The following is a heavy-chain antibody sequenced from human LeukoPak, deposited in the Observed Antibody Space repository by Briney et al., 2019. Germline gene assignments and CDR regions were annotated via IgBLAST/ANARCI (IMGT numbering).Heavy chain of an antibody. CDR2: IYYTGII. Sequence: SETLSLTCSVPGGSISSYYWAWIREPPGKGLEWIGFIYYTGIISHNPSLESRVTMSVDTYDNQSSLRLNSVSAPDTAVYYCARLYSSGWRSNYYFDYWGQGTLVTVPS. D-gene: IGHD6-19*01. V-gene: IGHV4-59*08. J-gene: IGHJ4*02. CDR1: GGSISSYY. CDR3: ARLYSSGWRSNYYFDY.